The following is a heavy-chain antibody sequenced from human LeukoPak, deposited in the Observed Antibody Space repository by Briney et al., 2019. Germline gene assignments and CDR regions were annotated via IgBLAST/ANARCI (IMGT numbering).Heavy chain of an antibody. D-gene: IGHD3-3*01. CDR1: GFTFSSYA. Sequence: GGSLRLSCAASGFTFSSYAMSWVRQAPGKGLEWVSAISGSGGSTYYADSVKGRFTISRDNSKNTLYLQMNSLRAEDTAVYYCAKERLRDDFWSGYYQWDFDYWGQGTLVTVSS. CDR2: ISGSGGST. V-gene: IGHV3-23*01. CDR3: AKERLRDDFWSGYYQWDFDY. J-gene: IGHJ4*02.